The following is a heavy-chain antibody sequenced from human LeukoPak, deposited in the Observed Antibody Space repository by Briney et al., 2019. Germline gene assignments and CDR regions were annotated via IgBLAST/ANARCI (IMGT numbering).Heavy chain of an antibody. CDR1: GGSFNGYY. J-gene: IGHJ3*02. V-gene: IGHV4-34*01. CDR3: ARVRRWLQLYGGAFDI. Sequence: SETLSLTCAVYGGSFNGYYWTWIRQPPGKGLEWIGEINHSGSTNYNPSLKSRVTISVDTSKNQFSLKLSSVTAADTAVYYCARVRRWLQLYGGAFDIWAKGQWSPSLQ. D-gene: IGHD5-24*01. CDR2: INHSGST.